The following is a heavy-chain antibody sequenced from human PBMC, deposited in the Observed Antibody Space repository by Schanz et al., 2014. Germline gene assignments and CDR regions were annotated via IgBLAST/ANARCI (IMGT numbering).Heavy chain of an antibody. Sequence: EVHLVESGGGLVQPGGSLRLSCAASGFNFITFAMSWVRQAPGKGPEWVSAIGGDASRTYYADSVKGRFTISRDNSKSTRYHKMTSRRADDPALYYWARAPPLVRGIAGWFGPWGQGSLVTVSS. J-gene: IGHJ5*02. CDR3: ARAPPLVRGIAGWFGP. V-gene: IGHV3-23*04. D-gene: IGHD3-10*01. CDR1: GFNFITFA. CDR2: IGGDASRT.